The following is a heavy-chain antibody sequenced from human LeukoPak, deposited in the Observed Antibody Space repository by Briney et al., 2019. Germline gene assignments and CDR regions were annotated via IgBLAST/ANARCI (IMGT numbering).Heavy chain of an antibody. Sequence: GSLSLSCAASGFTFSNYWMHWVRQAPGKGLVWVSRIKSDGSRTDYADSVKGRFTISRDNAKNTLYLQMNSLRAEDTAVYYCARELPFDYWGQGTLVTVSS. J-gene: IGHJ4*02. D-gene: IGHD2-15*01. CDR3: ARELPFDY. V-gene: IGHV3-74*01. CDR2: IKSDGSRT. CDR1: GFTFSNYW.